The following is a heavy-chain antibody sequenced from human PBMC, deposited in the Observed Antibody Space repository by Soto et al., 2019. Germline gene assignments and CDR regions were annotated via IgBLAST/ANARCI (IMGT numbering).Heavy chain of an antibody. CDR3: AKVSRRDFWSGYYFDY. CDR2: ISGSGGST. CDR1: GFTFSSYA. V-gene: IGHV3-23*01. J-gene: IGHJ4*02. Sequence: GGSLRLSCAASGFTFSSYAMSWVRQAPGKGLEWVSAISGSGGSTYYADSVKGRFTISRDNSKNTLYLQMNSLRAEDTAVYYCAKVSRRDFWSGYYFDYWGQGTLVTVSS. D-gene: IGHD3-3*01.